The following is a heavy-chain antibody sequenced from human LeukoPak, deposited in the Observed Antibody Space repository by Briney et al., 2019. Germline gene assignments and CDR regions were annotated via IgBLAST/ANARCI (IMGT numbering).Heavy chain of an antibody. CDR1: VYTFTSYD. D-gene: IGHD3-10*01. V-gene: IGHV1-8*02. J-gene: IGHJ4*02. CDR2: MYPNSGNT. CDR3: ARGPIYGSGSFFKL. Sequence: ASVKVSPMPSVYTFTSYDINWVRQAPGQGVGWVGWMYPNSGNTGYAQKLQGRVTMTCNTSISTAYMELSSLGSEDTAVYYCARGPIYGSGSFFKLWGQGTLVTVSS.